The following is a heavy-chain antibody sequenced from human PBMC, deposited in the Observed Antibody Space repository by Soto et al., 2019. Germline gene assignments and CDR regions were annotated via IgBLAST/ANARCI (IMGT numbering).Heavy chain of an antibody. Sequence: SETLSLTCTVSGGPISSYYWSWIRQPPGKGLEWIGYIYYSGSTNYNPSLESRVTISVDTSKNQFSLKLSSVTAADTAVYYCARDLRRPSTVTTYYYYYYMDVWGKGTTVTVSS. CDR2: IYYSGST. V-gene: IGHV4-59*01. J-gene: IGHJ6*03. CDR1: GGPISSYY. CDR3: ARDLRRPSTVTTYYYYYYMDV. D-gene: IGHD4-4*01.